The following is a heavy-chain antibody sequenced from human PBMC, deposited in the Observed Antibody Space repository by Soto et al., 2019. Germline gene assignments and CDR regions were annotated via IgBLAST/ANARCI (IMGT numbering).Heavy chain of an antibody. CDR1: GGTFSSSA. CDR3: ARQYYSSSWYSMDV. J-gene: IGHJ6*02. D-gene: IGHD6-13*01. Sequence: QVQLVQSGAEVKKPGSSVKVSCQASGGTFSSSAISWVRQAPGQGLEWRGGIIPIFGTATYAQKFQGRVTITADESTSTAYMELSSLRSEDTAVYYCARQYYSSSWYSMDVWGQGTTVTVSS. V-gene: IGHV1-69*01. CDR2: IIPIFGTA.